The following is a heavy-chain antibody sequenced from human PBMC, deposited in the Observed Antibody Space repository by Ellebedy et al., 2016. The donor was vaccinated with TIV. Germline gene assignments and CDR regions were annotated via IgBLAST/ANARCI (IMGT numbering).Heavy chain of an antibody. J-gene: IGHJ4*02. CDR1: GGTFSSYA. CDR3: ARVQIDSGWLDY. CDR2: IIPILGIA. Sequence: ASVKVSCKASGGTFSSYAISWVRQAPGQGLEWMGRIIPILGIANYAQKFQGRVTITVDKSTSTAYMELSSLRSEDTAVYYCARVQIDSGWLDYWGQGTLVTVSS. V-gene: IGHV1-69*04. D-gene: IGHD6-19*01.